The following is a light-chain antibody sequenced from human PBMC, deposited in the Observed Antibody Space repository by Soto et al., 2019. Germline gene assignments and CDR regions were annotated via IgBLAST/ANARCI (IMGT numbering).Light chain of an antibody. J-gene: IGKJ3*01. Sequence: DIVLTQSPGTLSLSPGESATLSCRASQSVSSTSLAWYQQKPGQAPRLLIYGPSTRATGIPDRFSGSGSGTDFTLTISRLEPEDVAVYYCQQYGSSLFTFAPGTKVDIK. V-gene: IGKV3-20*01. CDR1: QSVSSTS. CDR2: GPS. CDR3: QQYGSSLFT.